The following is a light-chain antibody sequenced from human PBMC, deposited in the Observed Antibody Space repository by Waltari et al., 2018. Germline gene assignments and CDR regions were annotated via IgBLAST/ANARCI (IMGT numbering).Light chain of an antibody. CDR1: QSIGKY. CDR2: AAS. J-gene: IGKJ1*01. CDR3: QNHERLPAT. V-gene: IGKV3-20*01. Sequence: EIVLTQSPGTLPLSPGERTTLSCRASQSIGKYLFWYQQKPGKAPRLLIYAASSSATGVPDRFSGSGSGTDFSLTISRLEPEDFAVYYCQNHERLPATFGQGTKVEIK.